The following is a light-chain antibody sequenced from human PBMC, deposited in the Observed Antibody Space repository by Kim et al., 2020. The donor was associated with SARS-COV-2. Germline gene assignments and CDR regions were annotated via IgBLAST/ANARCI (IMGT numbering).Light chain of an antibody. V-gene: IGLV3-1*01. CDR1: HLGDKC. Sequence: VPREQTARIPWAGDHLGDKCACGYQQKPRQSPVLVIYQDSKRPSGIPERFSGSNSGNTATLTISGTQAMDEADYYCQACDSSTYYVFGTGTKVTVL. CDR3: QACDSSTYYV. J-gene: IGLJ1*01. CDR2: QDS.